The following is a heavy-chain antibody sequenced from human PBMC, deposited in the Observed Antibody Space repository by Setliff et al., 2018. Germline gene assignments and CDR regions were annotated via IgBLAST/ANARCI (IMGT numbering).Heavy chain of an antibody. CDR1: GFTFNTYA. V-gene: IGHV3-23*05. Sequence: GSLRLSCAASGFTFNTYAMSWVRQAPGKGLEWVSTIYSGDRNTFYTDSVKGRFTISRDNSKNTQYLQMNSLRPEDTAVYYCARPGLPLRYYYGMDVWGQGTTVTVSS. J-gene: IGHJ6*02. CDR3: ARPGLPLRYYYGMDV. CDR2: IYSGDRNT.